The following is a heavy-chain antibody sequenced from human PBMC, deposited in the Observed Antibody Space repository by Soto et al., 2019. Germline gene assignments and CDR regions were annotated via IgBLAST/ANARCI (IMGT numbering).Heavy chain of an antibody. V-gene: IGHV3-73*01. CDR3: ARGVCFGAKDGVDV. Sequence: VDLGCTLSGNTKHWVRQASGKGLEWVGRSKDKASNYATAYSASVQGRFTISRDDSKNTAFLQMNSLKIEDTAVYDCARGVCFGAKDGVDVWG. J-gene: IGHJ6*02. CDR2: SKDKASNYAT. CDR1: GCTLSGNT. D-gene: IGHD3-10*01.